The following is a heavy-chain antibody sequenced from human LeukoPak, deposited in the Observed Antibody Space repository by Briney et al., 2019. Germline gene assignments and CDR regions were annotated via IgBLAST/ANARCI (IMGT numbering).Heavy chain of an antibody. J-gene: IGHJ4*02. CDR2: IIPIFGTA. Sequence: SVKVSCKASEGTFSSYAISWVRQAPGQGLEWMGGIIPIFGTANYAQKFQGRVTITTDESTSTAYMELSSLRSEDTAVYYCVRDSLSWGASSYFDYWGQGTLVTVSS. D-gene: IGHD1-26*01. CDR1: EGTFSSYA. V-gene: IGHV1-69*05. CDR3: VRDSLSWGASSYFDY.